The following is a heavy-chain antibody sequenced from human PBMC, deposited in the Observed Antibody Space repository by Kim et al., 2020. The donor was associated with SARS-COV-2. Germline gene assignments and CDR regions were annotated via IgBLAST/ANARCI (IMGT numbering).Heavy chain of an antibody. CDR1: GFIVSSNY. CDR2: LHSDGTT. V-gene: IGHV3-53*01. Sequence: LSLTCVASGFIVSSNYMSWVRQAPGKGLEWVSVLHSDGTTEYAHSVKGRFTISRDNSENTLYLQMSSLRVEDTAVYYCAKEGGYTSPKWFDSWGQGT. J-gene: IGHJ5*01. CDR3: AKEGGYTSPKWFDS. D-gene: IGHD3-16*02.